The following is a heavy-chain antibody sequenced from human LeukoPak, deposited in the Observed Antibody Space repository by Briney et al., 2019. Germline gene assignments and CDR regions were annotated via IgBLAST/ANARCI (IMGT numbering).Heavy chain of an antibody. D-gene: IGHD6-19*01. Sequence: PSETLSLTCTVSGGSITSNYWSWIRQPPGKGLEYIGYIYYNGDTNYYPSLKSRVTISMDTSKNQFSLKLSSVTAADTAVYYCARDPAVWGQGTLVTVSS. CDR2: IYYNGDT. J-gene: IGHJ4*02. CDR1: GGSITSNY. V-gene: IGHV4-59*01. CDR3: ARDPAV.